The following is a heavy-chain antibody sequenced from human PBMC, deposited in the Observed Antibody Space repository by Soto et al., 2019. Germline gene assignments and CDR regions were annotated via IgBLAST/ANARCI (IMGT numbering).Heavy chain of an antibody. CDR3: ARIPGSSYYDSSGVDY. V-gene: IGHV3-30-3*01. J-gene: IGHJ4*02. CDR1: GFTFSSYA. CDR2: ISYDGSNK. D-gene: IGHD3-22*01. Sequence: QVQLVESGGGVVQPGRSLRLSCAASGFTFSSYAMHWVRQAPGKGLAWVAVISYDGSNKYYADSVKGRFTISRDNSKNTLYLQMNSLRAEDTAVYYCARIPGSSYYDSSGVDYWGQGTLVTVSS.